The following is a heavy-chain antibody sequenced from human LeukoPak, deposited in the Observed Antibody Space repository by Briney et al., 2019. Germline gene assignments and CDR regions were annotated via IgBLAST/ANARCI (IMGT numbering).Heavy chain of an antibody. Sequence: PGGSLRLSCAASGFTFSSYEMNWVRQAPGKGLEWVSSISSSSSYIYYADSVKGRFTISRDNAKNSLYLQMNSLRAEDTAVYYCARCSSGWYGSFDYWGQGTLVTVSS. CDR3: ARCSSGWYGSFDY. V-gene: IGHV3-21*01. CDR1: GFTFSSYE. D-gene: IGHD6-19*01. J-gene: IGHJ4*02. CDR2: ISSSSSYI.